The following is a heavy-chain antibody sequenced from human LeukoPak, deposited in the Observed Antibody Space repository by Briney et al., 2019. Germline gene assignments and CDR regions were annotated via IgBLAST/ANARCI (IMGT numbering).Heavy chain of an antibody. CDR2: INSNNGDT. D-gene: IGHD3-3*01. CDR1: GYSFTTYG. Sequence: ASVKVFRKASGYSFTTYGISWVRQAPGQGLEWMGWINSNNGDTNYAGKVQGRVTMTTDTSTSTAYMELRSLRSDDTAVYYCARWRGFTGSIDENWFDPWGQGTLVTVSS. J-gene: IGHJ5*02. V-gene: IGHV1-18*01. CDR3: ARWRGFTGSIDENWFDP.